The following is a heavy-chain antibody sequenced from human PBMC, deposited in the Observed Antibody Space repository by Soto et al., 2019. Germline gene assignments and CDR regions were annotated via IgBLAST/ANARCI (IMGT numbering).Heavy chain of an antibody. Sequence: GGSLRLSCAASGFTFSSYGMHWVRQAPGKGLEWVAIISYDGSNKYYADSMKGRFTISRDNSKNTLYLQMNSLRPEDTAVYYCEKDGTGYYYFDYCGQRSLVPVSS. J-gene: IGHJ4*02. V-gene: IGHV3-30*18. CDR1: GFTFSSYG. CDR3: EKDGTGYYYFDY. CDR2: ISYDGSNK. D-gene: IGHD2-15*01.